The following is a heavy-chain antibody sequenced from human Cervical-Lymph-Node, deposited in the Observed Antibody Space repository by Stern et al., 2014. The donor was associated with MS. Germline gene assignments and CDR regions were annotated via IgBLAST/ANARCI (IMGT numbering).Heavy chain of an antibody. CDR3: ARDYEDTSMLFDH. CDR1: GFTFSSYG. D-gene: IGHD2-8*01. Sequence: VQLEESGGAVVQPGRSLRLSCAASGFTFSSYGMHWVRPAPGKGLDGVTVISYDLNHTYYAASVKGRFTISIDNAKNTLHLKMNSGTPDDTAIYYCARDYEDTSMLFDHWGQGTLVTVSS. CDR2: ISYDLNHT. V-gene: IGHV3-30*03. J-gene: IGHJ4*02.